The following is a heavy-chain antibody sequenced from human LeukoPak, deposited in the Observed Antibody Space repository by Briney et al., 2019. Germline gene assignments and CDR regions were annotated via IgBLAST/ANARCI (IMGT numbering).Heavy chain of an antibody. CDR2: ISGSGGST. CDR1: GFTFSSYA. V-gene: IGHV3-23*01. Sequence: PGGSLRLSCAASGFTFSSYAMTWVRQAPGKGLEWVSCISGSGGSTYYADSVKGRFTISRDNSKNTLYLQMNSLRAEDTAVYYCAKDHGDRSGTDYWGQGTLVTVSS. D-gene: IGHD4-17*01. CDR3: AKDHGDRSGTDY. J-gene: IGHJ4*02.